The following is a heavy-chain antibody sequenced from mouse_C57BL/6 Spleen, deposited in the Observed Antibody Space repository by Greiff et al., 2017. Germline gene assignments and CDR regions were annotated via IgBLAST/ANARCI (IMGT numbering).Heavy chain of an antibody. Sequence: QVQLQQSGAELAKPGASVKLSCKASGYTFTSYWMHWVKQRPGQGLEWIGYINPSSGYTKYNQKFKDKATLTADKSSSTAYMQLSSLTYEDSAVYCCERGSYPPYWYFDVWGTGTTVTVSS. D-gene: IGHD2-12*01. V-gene: IGHV1-7*01. CDR3: ERGSYPPYWYFDV. CDR2: INPSSGYT. CDR1: GYTFTSYW. J-gene: IGHJ1*03.